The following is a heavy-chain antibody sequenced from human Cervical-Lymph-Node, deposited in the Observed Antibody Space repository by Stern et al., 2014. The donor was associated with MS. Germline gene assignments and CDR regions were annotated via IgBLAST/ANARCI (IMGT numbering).Heavy chain of an antibody. J-gene: IGHJ4*02. CDR3: ASGTGSKRPAGNY. CDR2: INPSGDSA. Sequence: QLVQSGAEVKKPGASVKVSCKAFGYTFTSHYMHWVRQAPGQGLEWVGIINPSGDSANYAQKLQGRVTMTRGTSTSTVYMELSSLRSEDTAVYYCASGTGSKRPAGNYWGQGTLVTVSS. V-gene: IGHV1-46*04. D-gene: IGHD3/OR15-3a*01. CDR1: GYTFTSHY.